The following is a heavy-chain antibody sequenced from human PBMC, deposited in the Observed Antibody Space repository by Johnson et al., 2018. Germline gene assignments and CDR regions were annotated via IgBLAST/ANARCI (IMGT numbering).Heavy chain of an antibody. CDR3: ARIIRGTAGRAFDI. D-gene: IGHD1-26*01. CDR2: IYYSGSA. V-gene: IGHV4-59*01. Sequence: QVQLQESGPGLVKPSETLSLTCIVSGDSMNNYYWTWLRQSPGKGLEWIGYIYYSGSATYNPSLTSRIIISVDTSQNQFSLTLRSVTAADTAIYYCARIIRGTAGRAFDIWGQGTMVTVSS. CDR1: GDSMNNYY. J-gene: IGHJ3*02.